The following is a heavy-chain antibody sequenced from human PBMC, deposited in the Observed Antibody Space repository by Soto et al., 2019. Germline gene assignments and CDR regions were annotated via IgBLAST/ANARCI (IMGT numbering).Heavy chain of an antibody. D-gene: IGHD3-22*01. J-gene: IGHJ4*02. CDR1: GDSITTYY. V-gene: IGHV4-4*08. CDR2: IYGSEST. Sequence: SETLSLTCTVSGDSITTYYWSWIPQPPGKGLEWIGYIYGSESTNYNPSLKSRVTISLDTFKNQFSLKLSSVTAADTAVSFSARDRAYYDSNGLYFDYWGRGTMVAVGS. CDR3: ARDRAYYDSNGLYFDY.